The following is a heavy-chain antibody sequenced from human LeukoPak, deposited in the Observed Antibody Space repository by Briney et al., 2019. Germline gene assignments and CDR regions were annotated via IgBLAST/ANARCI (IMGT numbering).Heavy chain of an antibody. J-gene: IGHJ4*02. V-gene: IGHV4-4*02. D-gene: IGHD1-26*01. Sequence: SETLSLTCAVSGGSISSSNWWSWVRPPPGKGLEWIGEIYHSGSTNYNPSLKSRVTISVDRSKNQFSLKLSSVTAADTAVYYCAREGLFGVGATGPAFDYWGQGTLVTVSS. CDR1: GGSISSSNW. CDR2: IYHSGST. CDR3: AREGLFGVGATGPAFDY.